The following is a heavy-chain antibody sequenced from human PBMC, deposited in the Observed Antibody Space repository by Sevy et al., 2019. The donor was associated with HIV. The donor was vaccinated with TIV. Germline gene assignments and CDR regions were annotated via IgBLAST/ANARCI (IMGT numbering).Heavy chain of an antibody. D-gene: IGHD2-21*01. Sequence: GGSLRLSCAASGFTFSDHYVDWVRQAPGKGLEWVGHIRNRPNSYTTEYAASVEGRFTISRDDSKNSLYLKMNSLKTEDSDVYYCVRGPNCGVGGCQQISPYCLDVWGKGATVTVSS. J-gene: IGHJ6*03. CDR1: GFTFSDHY. CDR3: VRGPNCGVGGCQQISPYCLDV. CDR2: IRNRPNSYTT. V-gene: IGHV3-72*01.